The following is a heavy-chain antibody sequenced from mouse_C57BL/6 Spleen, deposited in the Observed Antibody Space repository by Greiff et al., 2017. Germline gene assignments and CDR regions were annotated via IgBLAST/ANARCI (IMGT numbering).Heavy chain of an antibody. CDR1: GYTFTSYW. D-gene: IGHD2-4*01. V-gene: IGHV1-64*01. CDR3: ARERGDYEGDDY. CDR2: IHPNSGST. Sequence: VQLQQPGAELVKPGASVKLSCKASGYTFTSYWMHWVKQRPGQGLEWIGMIHPNSGSTNYNEKFKSKATLTVDKSSSTAYMQLSSLTSEDSAVYYCARERGDYEGDDYWGQGTTLTVSS. J-gene: IGHJ2*01.